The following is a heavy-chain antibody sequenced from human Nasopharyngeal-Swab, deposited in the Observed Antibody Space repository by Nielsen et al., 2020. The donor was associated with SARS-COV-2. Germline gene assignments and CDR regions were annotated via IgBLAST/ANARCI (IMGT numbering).Heavy chain of an antibody. Sequence: GGSLRLSCAASGFTFSSYGMHWVRQAPGKGLEWVAVIWYDGSNKYYADSVKGRFTISRDNSKNTLYLQMNSLRAEDTAVYYCARDDGPDYYGSGSPDYWGQGTLVTVSS. J-gene: IGHJ4*02. CDR2: IWYDGSNK. CDR3: ARDDGPDYYGSGSPDY. D-gene: IGHD3-10*01. CDR1: GFTFSSYG. V-gene: IGHV3-33*01.